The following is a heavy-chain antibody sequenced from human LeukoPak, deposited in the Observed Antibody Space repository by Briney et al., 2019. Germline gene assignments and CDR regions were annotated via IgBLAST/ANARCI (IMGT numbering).Heavy chain of an antibody. D-gene: IGHD6-13*01. CDR3: ARGRIRYIAAAGRLDY. CDR1: GGSISSYY. Sequence: SEALSLTCTVSGGSISSYYWSWIRQPPGKGLEWIGEINHSGSTNYNPSLKSRVTISVDTSKNQFSLKLSSVTAADTAVYYCARGRIRYIAAAGRLDYWGQGTLVTVSS. J-gene: IGHJ4*02. CDR2: INHSGST. V-gene: IGHV4-34*01.